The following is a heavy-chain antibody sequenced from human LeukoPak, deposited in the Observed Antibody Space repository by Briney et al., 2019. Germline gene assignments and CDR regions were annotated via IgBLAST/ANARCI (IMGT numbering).Heavy chain of an antibody. D-gene: IGHD1-26*01. J-gene: IGHJ4*02. Sequence: SETLSLTCTVSGGSISSGSYYWSWIRQPAGKGLEWIGRIYTSGSTNYNPSLKSRVTISVDTSKNQFSLKLSSVTAADTAVYYCASGSYGYEDYWGQGTLVTVSS. V-gene: IGHV4-61*02. CDR1: GGSISSGSYY. CDR3: ASGSYGYEDY. CDR2: IYTSGST.